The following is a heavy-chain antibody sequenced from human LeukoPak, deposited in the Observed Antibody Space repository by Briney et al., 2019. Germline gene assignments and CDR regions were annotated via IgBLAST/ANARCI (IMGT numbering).Heavy chain of an antibody. V-gene: IGHV1-18*01. CDR3: ARIAVAAPDAFDI. CDR1: GYTFTSYG. CDR2: IRAYNGNT. J-gene: IGHJ3*02. D-gene: IGHD6-19*01. Sequence: GASVKDSCKASGYTFTSYGISWVRQPPGQGLEWMGWIRAYNGNTNYAQKLHGRVIMTSHNTKSTAYTERGSLRSDDTAVYYCARIAVAAPDAFDIWGQGTMVTVSS.